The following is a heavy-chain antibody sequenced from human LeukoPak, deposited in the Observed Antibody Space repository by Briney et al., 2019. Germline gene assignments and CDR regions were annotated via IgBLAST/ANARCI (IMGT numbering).Heavy chain of an antibody. CDR2: INPNSGGT. D-gene: IGHD3-10*01. V-gene: IGHV1-2*02. CDR3: ARGSTLRGDSPYFLDY. Sequence: ASVKVSCKASGYTFTDYYMHWVRQAPGQGLEWMGWINPNSGGTNYAQKFQGRVTMTRDPSISTAYMELSRLRSDDTAVYYCARGSTLRGDSPYFLDYWGQGILVTVSS. J-gene: IGHJ4*02. CDR1: GYTFTDYY.